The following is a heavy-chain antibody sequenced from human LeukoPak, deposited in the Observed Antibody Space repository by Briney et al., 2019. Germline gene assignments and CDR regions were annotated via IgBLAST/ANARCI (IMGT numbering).Heavy chain of an antibody. CDR2: IWSDGSNK. Sequence: GGFLRLSCAASGFTFSYSGMHWVRQAPGKGLEWVAGIWSDGSNKYYADSVKGRFTVSRDNSKNTLYLQMNSLRAEDTAVYYCARGFDYGSHYFDYWGQGTLVTVSS. CDR1: GFTFSYSG. CDR3: ARGFDYGSHYFDY. V-gene: IGHV3-33*01. J-gene: IGHJ4*02. D-gene: IGHD3-10*01.